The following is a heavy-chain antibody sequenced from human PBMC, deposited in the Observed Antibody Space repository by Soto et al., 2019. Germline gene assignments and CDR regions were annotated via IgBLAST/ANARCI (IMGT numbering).Heavy chain of an antibody. CDR1: GGTFRSYA. Sequence: SGKVSCQASGGTFRSYAISLLRQAPVQGLEWMGGIIPIFGTANYAQKFQGRVTITADESTSTAYMELSSLRSEDTAVYSCARALVLRFLEWSPPEYWGQGTLVTVSS. J-gene: IGHJ4*02. D-gene: IGHD3-3*01. V-gene: IGHV1-69*13. CDR2: IIPIFGTA. CDR3: ARALVLRFLEWSPPEY.